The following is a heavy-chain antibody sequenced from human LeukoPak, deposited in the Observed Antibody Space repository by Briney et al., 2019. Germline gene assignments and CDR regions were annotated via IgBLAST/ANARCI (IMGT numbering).Heavy chain of an antibody. V-gene: IGHV1-46*01. D-gene: IGHD3-22*01. CDR3: ASGYSGY. CDR2: INPSGGST. Sequence: ASVKVSCKASGYTFTSYDINWVRQAPGQGLEWMGIINPSGGSTSYAQKFQGRVTMTRDMSTSTVYMELSSLRSEDTAVYYCASGYSGYWGQGTLVTVSS. J-gene: IGHJ4*02. CDR1: GYTFTSYD.